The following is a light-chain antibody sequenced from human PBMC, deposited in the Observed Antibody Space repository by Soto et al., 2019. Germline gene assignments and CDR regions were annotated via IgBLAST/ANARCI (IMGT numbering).Light chain of an antibody. V-gene: IGKV1-39*01. Sequence: DIQMTQSPSSLSASVGDRVTITCRASQSISTYLNWYQQKPGKAPKVLIYSTSSLQSGVPSRFSGSRSGTDFTLTISSLQPEDFATYYCQQSYSYPRTFGQGTKVEI. CDR3: QQSYSYPRT. J-gene: IGKJ1*01. CDR2: STS. CDR1: QSISTY.